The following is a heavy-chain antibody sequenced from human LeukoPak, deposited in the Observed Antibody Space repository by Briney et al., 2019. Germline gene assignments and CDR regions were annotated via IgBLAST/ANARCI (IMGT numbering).Heavy chain of an antibody. Sequence: SETLSLTCTVSGGSISSYYWSWIRQPPGKGLEWIGYIYYSGSTNYNPSLKSRVTISVDTSKNQFSLKLSSVTAADTAVYYCARDHPIWFGELLCWDQGTLVTVSA. CDR3: ARDHPIWFGELLC. CDR2: IYYSGST. D-gene: IGHD3-10*01. J-gene: IGHJ4*02. V-gene: IGHV4-59*12. CDR1: GGSISSYY.